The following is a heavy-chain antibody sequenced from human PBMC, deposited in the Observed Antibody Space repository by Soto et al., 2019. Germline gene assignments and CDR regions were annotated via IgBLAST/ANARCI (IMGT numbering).Heavy chain of an antibody. CDR3: ANIYNYDSSGYYRAQRNYYGMDV. CDR2: ISGSGGST. Sequence: GGSLRLSCAASGFTFSSYAMSWVRQAPGKGLEWVSAISGSGGSTYYADSVKGRFTISRENSKNTLYLQMNSLRAEDTAVYYCANIYNYDSSGYYRAQRNYYGMDVWGQGTTVTVSS. D-gene: IGHD3-22*01. V-gene: IGHV3-23*01. CDR1: GFTFSSYA. J-gene: IGHJ6*02.